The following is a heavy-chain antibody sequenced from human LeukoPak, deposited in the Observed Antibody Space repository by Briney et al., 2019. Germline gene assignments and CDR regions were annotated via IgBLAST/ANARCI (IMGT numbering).Heavy chain of an antibody. D-gene: IGHD3-3*01. Sequence: PSETLSLTCTVSGGSISSYYWSWIRQPPGKGLEWIGYIYYSGTTNYNPSLKSRVTMSVDTSKNQFSLKLSSVTAADTAVYYCARGLPYYDFWSGYYENWYFDLWGRGTLVTVSS. CDR1: GGSISSYY. CDR3: ARGLPYYDFWSGYYENWYFDL. J-gene: IGHJ2*01. V-gene: IGHV4-59*12. CDR2: IYYSGTT.